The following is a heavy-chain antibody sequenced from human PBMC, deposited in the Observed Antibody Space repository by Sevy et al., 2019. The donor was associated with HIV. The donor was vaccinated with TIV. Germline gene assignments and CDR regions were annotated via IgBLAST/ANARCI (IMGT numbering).Heavy chain of an antibody. D-gene: IGHD3-9*01. CDR3: ARSYYDILTGYYGGPWSRFDP. CDR2: IYYSGST. V-gene: IGHV4-39*01. Sequence: SDTLSLTCTVSGGSISSSSYYWGWIRQPPGKGLEWIGSIYYSGSTYYNPSLKSRVTISVDTSKNQFSLKLSSVTAADTAVYYCARSYYDILTGYYGGPWSRFDPWGQGTLVTVSS. J-gene: IGHJ5*02. CDR1: GGSISSSSYY.